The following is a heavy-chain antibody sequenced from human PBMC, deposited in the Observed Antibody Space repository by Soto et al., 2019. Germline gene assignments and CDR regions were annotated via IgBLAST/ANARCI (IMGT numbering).Heavy chain of an antibody. CDR3: ARGLILWFGELSRRGGYYYYMDV. J-gene: IGHJ6*03. CDR2: IYYSGNT. CDR1: GGSISSSSYY. D-gene: IGHD3-10*01. V-gene: IGHV4-39*01. Sequence: SSETLSLTCTVSGGSISSSSYYWGWIRQPPGKGLEWIGSIYYSGNTYNSPSLKSRVTISIDTSNNQISLKLSSVTAADTAVYFCARGLILWFGELSRRGGYYYYMDVWGKGTTVTVSS.